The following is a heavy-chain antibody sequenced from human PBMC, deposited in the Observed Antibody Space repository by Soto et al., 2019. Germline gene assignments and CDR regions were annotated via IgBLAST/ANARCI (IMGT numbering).Heavy chain of an antibody. Sequence: SETLSLTCTVSGGSINSSSYYWGWIRQPPGKGLEWIGSIYYSGSTYYNPSLKSRVTISVDTSKNQFSLKLSSVTAADTAVYYCARQYSSSSNWYFDLWGRGTLVTVSS. CDR1: GGSINSSSYY. V-gene: IGHV4-39*01. CDR2: IYYSGST. CDR3: ARQYSSSSNWYFDL. J-gene: IGHJ2*01. D-gene: IGHD6-6*01.